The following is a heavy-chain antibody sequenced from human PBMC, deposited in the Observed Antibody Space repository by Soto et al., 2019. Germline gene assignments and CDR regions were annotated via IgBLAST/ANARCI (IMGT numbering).Heavy chain of an antibody. D-gene: IGHD2-15*01. CDR1: RAFVNSGYYH. CDR2: IYYTGGT. J-gene: IGHJ4*02. V-gene: IGHV4-30-4*01. Sequence: SETRSLACTVSRAFVNSGYYHVSWGRKPPGKRFEWIGYIYYTGGTYYTPSLESRVTISVDTSKNQSSLQMSSVTAADTAVYFCASHLCSGATCYLGTFDFWGQGALVTVSS. CDR3: ASHLCSGATCYLGTFDF.